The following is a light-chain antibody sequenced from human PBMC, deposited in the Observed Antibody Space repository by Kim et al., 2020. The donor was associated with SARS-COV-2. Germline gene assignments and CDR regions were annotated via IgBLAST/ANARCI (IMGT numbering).Light chain of an antibody. J-gene: IGKJ2*01. Sequence: PGERATLSCRASQSVSSNYFAWYQQKPAQAPRLLVYGASTRPAGIPDRFTGSGSGTDFTLTINRLEPEDFAVYYCQQYGSSPYTFGQGTKLEI. CDR3: QQYGSSPYT. CDR2: GAS. V-gene: IGKV3-20*01. CDR1: QSVSSNY.